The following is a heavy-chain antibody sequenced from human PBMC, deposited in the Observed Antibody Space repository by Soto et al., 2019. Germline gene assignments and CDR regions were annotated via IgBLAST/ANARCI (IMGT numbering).Heavy chain of an antibody. CDR2: IYPGDSDT. CDR3: ARHSGAGYDFWSAPAPH. V-gene: IGHV5-51*01. Sequence: VKSLKISCRDSGYSFTSYWIGWVRQIPGKGLEWMGIIYPGDSDTRYSPSFQGQVTISADKSISTAYLQWSSLKASDTAMYYCARHSGAGYDFWSAPAPHWGQGTLVTGSS. D-gene: IGHD3-3*01. J-gene: IGHJ4*02. CDR1: GYSFTSYW.